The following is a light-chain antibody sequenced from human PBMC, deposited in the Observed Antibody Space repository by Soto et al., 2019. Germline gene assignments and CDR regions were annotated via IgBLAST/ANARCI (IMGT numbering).Light chain of an antibody. Sequence: DIQMTQSPSSLSASVGDRVTITCQASQSISGYLNWYQQKPGKAPNLLIYAASSLQSGVPSRFSGSGSGTDFTLTINSLHPEDFATYYCQQSYSTPITFGQGTRLEIK. CDR2: AAS. CDR1: QSISGY. CDR3: QQSYSTPIT. V-gene: IGKV1-39*01. J-gene: IGKJ5*01.